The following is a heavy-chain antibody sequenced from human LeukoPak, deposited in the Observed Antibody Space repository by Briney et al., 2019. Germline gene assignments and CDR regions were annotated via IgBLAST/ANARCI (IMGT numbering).Heavy chain of an antibody. D-gene: IGHD3-3*01. CDR2: IIPIFGTA. CDR1: GGTFSSYA. CDR3: ARDFCGVVITACYGMDV. V-gene: IGHV1-69*13. J-gene: IGHJ6*02. Sequence: GASVKVSCKASGGTFSSYAISWVRPAPGQGLEWMGGIIPIFGTANYAQKFQGRVTITADESTSTAYMELSSLRSEDTAVYYCARDFCGVVITACYGMDVWGQGTTVTVSS.